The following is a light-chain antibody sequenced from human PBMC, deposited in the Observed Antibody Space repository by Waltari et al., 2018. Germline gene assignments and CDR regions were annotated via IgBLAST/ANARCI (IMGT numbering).Light chain of an antibody. V-gene: IGKV3-20*01. CDR3: QHYVRLPAT. Sequence: EIMLTQSPGTLSLSPGDRATLSCRASQSISRSLAWYQHKPGQAPRLLIYGASSRATGIPDRFSGSGSGTDFSLTISRLQPEDFAVYYCQHYVRLPATFGQGTKVDIK. J-gene: IGKJ1*01. CDR1: QSISRS. CDR2: GAS.